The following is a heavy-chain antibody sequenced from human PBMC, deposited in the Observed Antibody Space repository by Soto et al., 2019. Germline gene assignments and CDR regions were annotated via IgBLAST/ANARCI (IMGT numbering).Heavy chain of an antibody. CDR2: IYHSGST. CDR1: GGSISSSNW. J-gene: IGHJ4*02. D-gene: IGHD4-17*01. CDR3: ARAFGRHTVAKPFDY. Sequence: SETLSLTCAVSGGSISSSNWWSWVRQPPGKGLEWIGEIYHSGSTNYNPSLKSRVTISVDKSKNQFSLKLSSVTAVDTAVYYCARAFGRHTVAKPFDYWGQGTLVTVSS. V-gene: IGHV4-4*02.